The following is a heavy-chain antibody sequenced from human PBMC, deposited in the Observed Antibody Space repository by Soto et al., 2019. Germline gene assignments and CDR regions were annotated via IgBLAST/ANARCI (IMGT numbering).Heavy chain of an antibody. CDR3: ARGTMVRGVMHYYYGMDV. V-gene: IGHV1-3*01. D-gene: IGHD3-10*01. J-gene: IGHJ6*02. CDR2: IDAGNGNT. Sequence: GASVKVSCKASGYTFTSYAMHWVRQAPGQRLEWMGWIDAGNGNTKYSQKFQGRVTITRDTSASTAYMELSSLRSEDTAVYYCARGTMVRGVMHYYYGMDVWGQGTTVTVSS. CDR1: GYTFTSYA.